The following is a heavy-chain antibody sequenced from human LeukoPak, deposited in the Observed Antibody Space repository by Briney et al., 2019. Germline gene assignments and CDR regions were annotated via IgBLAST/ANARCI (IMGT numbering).Heavy chain of an antibody. CDR1: GGSISSYY. J-gene: IGHJ2*01. D-gene: IGHD3-10*01. Sequence: SSETLSLTCTVSGGSISSYYWGWIRQPPGKGLEWIGSIYYSGSTYYNPSLKSRVTISVDTSKNQFSLKLTSVTAADTAVYYCARRGGGWYFDLWGRGTLVTVSS. CDR2: IYYSGST. CDR3: ARRGGGWYFDL. V-gene: IGHV4-39*07.